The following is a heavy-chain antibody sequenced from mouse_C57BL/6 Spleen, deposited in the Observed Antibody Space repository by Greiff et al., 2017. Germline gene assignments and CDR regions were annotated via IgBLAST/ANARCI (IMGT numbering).Heavy chain of an antibody. CDR2: IYPGSGST. CDR1: GYTFTSYW. J-gene: IGHJ1*03. CDR3: ARPSITTVVATDWYFDV. D-gene: IGHD1-1*01. V-gene: IGHV1-55*01. Sequence: VQLQQPGAELVKPGASVKMSCKASGYTFTSYWITWVKQRPGQGLEWIGDIYPGSGSTNYNEKFKSKATLTVDTSSSTAYMQLSSLTSEDSAVYYCARPSITTVVATDWYFDVWGTGTTVTVSS.